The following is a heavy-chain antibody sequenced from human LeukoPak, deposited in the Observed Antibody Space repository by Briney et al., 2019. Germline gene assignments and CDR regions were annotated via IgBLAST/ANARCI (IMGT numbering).Heavy chain of an antibody. CDR2: ISSSGTTI. V-gene: IGHV3-11*01. J-gene: IGHJ2*01. CDR1: GFTFSDYY. Sequence: GGSLRLSCAASGFTFSDYYMSWIRQAPGKGLEWVSYISSSGTTIYYADSVKGRFTISRDNAKNSLYLQMNSPRAEDTAVYYCARRTVTRDWYFDLWGRGTLVTVSS. CDR3: ARRTVTRDWYFDL. D-gene: IGHD4-17*01.